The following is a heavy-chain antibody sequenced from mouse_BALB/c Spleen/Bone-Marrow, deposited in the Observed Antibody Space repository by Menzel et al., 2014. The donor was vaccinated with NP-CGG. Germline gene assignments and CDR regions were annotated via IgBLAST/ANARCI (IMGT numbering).Heavy chain of an antibody. CDR1: GFNFKDTY. CDR2: IDPANGNT. D-gene: IGHD4-1*01. CDR3: ARWEYYAMDY. J-gene: IGHJ4*01. Sequence: EVQRVESGAEFVKPGASVKLSCTASGFNFKDTYMHWVKQRPEQGLEWIGRIDPANGNTKYDPKFQGKATITADTSSNTAYLQLSSLTSEDTAVYYCARWEYYAMDYWGQGTSVTVSS. V-gene: IGHV14-3*02.